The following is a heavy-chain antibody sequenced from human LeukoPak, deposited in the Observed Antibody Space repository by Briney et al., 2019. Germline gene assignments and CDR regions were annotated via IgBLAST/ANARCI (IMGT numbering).Heavy chain of an antibody. CDR2: ISSSSSSYI. CDR1: GFTYSSYS. J-gene: IGHJ5*02. Sequence: TPGGSLRLSCAASGFTYSSYSMSWLRPAPGKGMEWVSSISSSSSSYIYYADSVKGQFTISRDNAKNSLYLQMNSLRAEDTAVYYCARDVVVRGVMGNWFDPWGQGTLVTVSS. D-gene: IGHD3-10*01. V-gene: IGHV3-21*01. CDR3: ARDVVVRGVMGNWFDP.